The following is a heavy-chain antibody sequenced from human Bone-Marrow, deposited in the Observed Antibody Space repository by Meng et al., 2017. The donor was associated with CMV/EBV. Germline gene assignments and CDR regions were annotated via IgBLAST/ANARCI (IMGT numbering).Heavy chain of an antibody. Sequence: GESLKISCAASGFTFSSYAMHWVRQAPGKGLEWVAVISYDGSNKYYPDSVKGRLTISRDNSKNTLYLQMNSLRAEDTAVYYCDRYCTSNSCYPQYGMDVWGQGTTVTVSS. D-gene: IGHD2-2*01. CDR3: DRYCTSNSCYPQYGMDV. CDR2: ISYDGSNK. V-gene: IGHV3-30*04. J-gene: IGHJ6*02. CDR1: GFTFSSYA.